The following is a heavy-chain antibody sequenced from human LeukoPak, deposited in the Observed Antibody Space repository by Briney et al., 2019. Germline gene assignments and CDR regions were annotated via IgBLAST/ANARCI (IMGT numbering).Heavy chain of an antibody. D-gene: IGHD5-12*01. J-gene: IGHJ4*02. CDR2: IRYDGSNK. Sequence: GGSLRLSCAASGFTFGSYGMHWVRQAPGKGLEWVAFIRYDGSNKYYADSVKGRFTISRDNSKNTLCLQMNSLRAEDTAVYYCANGGGIVATYWGQGTLVTVSS. CDR1: GFTFGSYG. CDR3: ANGGGIVATY. V-gene: IGHV3-30*02.